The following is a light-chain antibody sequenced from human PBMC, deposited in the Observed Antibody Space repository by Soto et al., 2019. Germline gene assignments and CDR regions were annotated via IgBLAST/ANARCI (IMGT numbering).Light chain of an antibody. J-gene: IGKJ1*01. V-gene: IGKV3D-15*01. Sequence: RPMLQSPATLSVSPGERGTLSCSASQTVATNLAWYQQKPGQAARLLIYHASTRATGIPARFSGSGSGIEFTLTISSLQSEDFAVYYCQQYNHWPPCTFGQGTKVDIK. CDR3: QQYNHWPPCT. CDR2: HAS. CDR1: QTVATN.